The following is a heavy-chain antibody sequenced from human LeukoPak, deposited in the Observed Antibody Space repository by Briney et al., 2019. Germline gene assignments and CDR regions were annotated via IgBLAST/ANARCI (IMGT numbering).Heavy chain of an antibody. CDR2: TYYRSKWYN. CDR3: ARDRVGATLVGRRENYYYMDV. V-gene: IGHV6-1*01. Sequence: SQTLSLPCAISGDSVSSNSAAWNWIRQPPSRGFEWLGRTYYRSKWYNDYAVSVKSRITINPDTSKNQFSLKLSSVTAADTAVYYCARDRVGATLVGRRENYYYMDVWGKGTTVTVSS. D-gene: IGHD1-26*01. J-gene: IGHJ6*03. CDR1: GDSVSSNSAA.